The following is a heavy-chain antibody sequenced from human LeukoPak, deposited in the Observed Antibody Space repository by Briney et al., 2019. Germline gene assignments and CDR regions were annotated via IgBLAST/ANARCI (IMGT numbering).Heavy chain of an antibody. Sequence: SETLSLTCAAYSGSFSGYYWSWIRQPPGKGLEWIGEVNHIGSTNYNPSLNSRVTISVDTSKNQFSLNLRSVTAADTAVYYCAASIAAAGRLGVFDIWGQGTMVTVSS. CDR3: AASIAAAGRLGVFDI. V-gene: IGHV4-34*01. D-gene: IGHD6-13*01. J-gene: IGHJ3*02. CDR1: SGSFSGYY. CDR2: VNHIGST.